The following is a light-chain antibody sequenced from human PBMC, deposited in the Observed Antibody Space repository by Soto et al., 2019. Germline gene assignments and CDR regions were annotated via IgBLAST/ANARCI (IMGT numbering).Light chain of an antibody. J-gene: IGKJ1*01. V-gene: IGKV1-5*01. CDR2: DAS. CDR1: QSISYW. CDR3: QQYNSYSWT. Sequence: QSPSTLSGSVGDRVTITCRASQSISYWLAWYQQKPGKAPTLLIYDASTLESGVPSRFSGSGFGTDFTLTISTLQPEDFGTYYCQQYNSYSWTFGQGTKVDIK.